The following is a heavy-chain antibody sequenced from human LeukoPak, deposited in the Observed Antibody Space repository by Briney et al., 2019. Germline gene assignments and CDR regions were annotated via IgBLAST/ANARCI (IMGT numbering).Heavy chain of an antibody. D-gene: IGHD6-25*01. Sequence: GGSLRLSCAASGFTFSDYYMSWIRQAPGEGLKWVSYISSSGTMIYYADSVKGRFTVSRDNAKNSLYLQMDSLRTEDTAVYYCARASTTAKYSSGYYLSFYDYWSQGTLVTVSS. CDR2: ISSSGTMI. CDR3: ARASTTAKYSSGYYLSFYDY. J-gene: IGHJ4*02. V-gene: IGHV3-11*01. CDR1: GFTFSDYY.